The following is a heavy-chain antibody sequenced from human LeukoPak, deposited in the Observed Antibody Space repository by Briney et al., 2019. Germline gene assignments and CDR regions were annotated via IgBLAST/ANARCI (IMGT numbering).Heavy chain of an antibody. CDR2: IDYSGIT. V-gene: IGHV4-39*01. Sequence: SETLSLTCTVSGGSISNSNYYWSWIRQPPGKGLEWIADIDYSGITHQNPSLKSRVTISVDTSKNQFSLKLSSVTAADTAVYYCARIVGASDYWGQGTLVTVSS. D-gene: IGHD1-26*01. CDR1: GGSISNSNYY. CDR3: ARIVGASDY. J-gene: IGHJ4*02.